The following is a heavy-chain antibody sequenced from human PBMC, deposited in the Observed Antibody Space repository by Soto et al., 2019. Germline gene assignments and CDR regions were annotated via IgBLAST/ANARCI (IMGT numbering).Heavy chain of an antibody. CDR3: ARVSRGYSGYDLGVMDV. J-gene: IGHJ6*04. CDR1: GYTFTSYG. D-gene: IGHD5-12*01. Sequence: ASVKVSCKASGYTFTSYGISWVRQAPGQRLEWMGWISAYNGNTNYAQKLQGRVTMTTDTSTSTAYMELRSLRSDDTAVYYCARVSRGYSGYDLGVMDVWGKGTTVTVSS. CDR2: ISAYNGNT. V-gene: IGHV1-18*01.